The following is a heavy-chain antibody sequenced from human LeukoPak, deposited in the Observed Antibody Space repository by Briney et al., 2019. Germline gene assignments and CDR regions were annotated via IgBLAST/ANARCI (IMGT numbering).Heavy chain of an antibody. CDR1: GVSISSYY. Sequence: SETLSLTCTVSGVSISSYYWYWIRQPPGKGLEWIGYMYYSGNTNYNPSLKSRVSISVDTSKNQFSLKLSSVTAADTAVYYCARLAGYSYGPFDYWGQGTLVTVSS. D-gene: IGHD5-18*01. V-gene: IGHV4-59*08. J-gene: IGHJ4*02. CDR3: ARLAGYSYGPFDY. CDR2: MYYSGNT.